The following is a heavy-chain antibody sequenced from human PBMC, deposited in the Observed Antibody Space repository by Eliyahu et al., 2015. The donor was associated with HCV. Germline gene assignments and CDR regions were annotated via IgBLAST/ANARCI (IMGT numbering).Heavy chain of an antibody. CDR3: ASEIRLGY. V-gene: IGHV3-74*01. CDR1: GFTFSSSW. Sequence: EVQLVESGGGLVQPGGSLRLSCAASGFTFSSSWMHWVRQVPGKGLVWVARINSDGGXTSYADSVKGRFTISRDNAKNTLYLQMNSLRAEDSAVYYCASEIRLGYWGQGTLVTVSS. CDR2: INSDGGXT. J-gene: IGHJ4*02.